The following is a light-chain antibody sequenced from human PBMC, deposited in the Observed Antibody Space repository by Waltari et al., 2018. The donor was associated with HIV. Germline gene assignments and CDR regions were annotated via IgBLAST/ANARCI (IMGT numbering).Light chain of an antibody. Sequence: QVVLTQAPSASAPLRTSVNFTCTLSSGPSSYDIASHQQPPGKGPRSLMKLHSDGSHNRGDGIPDRFSGSSSGAERHLIISSLHSDDEADYYCQTWGSGIVIFGGGTKLTVL. CDR1: SGPSSYD. J-gene: IGLJ2*01. V-gene: IGLV4-69*01. CDR3: QTWGSGIVI. CDR2: LHSDGSH.